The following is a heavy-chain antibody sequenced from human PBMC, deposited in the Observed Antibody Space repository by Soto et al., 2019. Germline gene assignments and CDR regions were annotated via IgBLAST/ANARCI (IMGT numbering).Heavy chain of an antibody. CDR2: ISAYSGNT. Sequence: QVQLVQSGAEVKKPGASVKVSSKASGYTFTTYGITWVRQAPGQGLEWMGWISAYSGNTNYAQKLQGRLTVTTDTSTNTAYMDLRSLRSDDTAVYHCARVVKAGDYGDYGRYYFDYWGHGTLVTVSS. CDR3: ARVVKAGDYGDYGRYYFDY. V-gene: IGHV1-18*04. D-gene: IGHD4-17*01. J-gene: IGHJ4*01. CDR1: GYTFTTYG.